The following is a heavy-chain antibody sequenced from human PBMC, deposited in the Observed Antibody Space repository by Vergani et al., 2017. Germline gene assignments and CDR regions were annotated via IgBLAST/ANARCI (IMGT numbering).Heavy chain of an antibody. CDR1: GFTFSSYA. J-gene: IGHJ4*02. CDR3: AKDPDQPRGDRAYYFDY. CDR2: ISGSGGST. D-gene: IGHD2-2*01. V-gene: IGHV3-23*01. Sequence: EVQLLESGGALVQPGGSLRLSCAASGFTFSSYAMSWVRQAPGKGLEWVSTISGSGGSTYYTDSVKGRFTISRDNSKNTLYLQMNSLRAEGTAVYYCAKDPDQPRGDRAYYFDYWGQGTLVTVSS.